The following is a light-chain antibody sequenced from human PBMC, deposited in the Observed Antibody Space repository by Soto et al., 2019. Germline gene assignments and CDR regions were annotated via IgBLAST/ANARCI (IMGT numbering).Light chain of an antibody. J-gene: IGKJ1*01. V-gene: IGKV3-11*01. CDR1: QSVSNY. CDR3: QQRSNWPPTWT. Sequence: EVVLTQSPATLSLSPGERATLSCRASQSVSNYLAWYQQKPGQAPRLLIYDASNCATGIPARFSGSGSGTDFTLTISSLEPEDFAVYYCQQRSNWPPTWTFGQGTKVEIK. CDR2: DAS.